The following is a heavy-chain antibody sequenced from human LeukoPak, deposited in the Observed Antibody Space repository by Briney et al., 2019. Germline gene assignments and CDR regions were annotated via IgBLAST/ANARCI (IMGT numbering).Heavy chain of an antibody. CDR3: ASTVGYSSSWYGTASWYFDP. CDR1: GGSISSYY. D-gene: IGHD6-13*01. V-gene: IGHV4-59*08. CDR2: IYYSGST. Sequence: SETLSLTCTVSGGSISSYYWSWIRQPPGKGLEWIGYIYYSGSTNYNPSLKSRVTISVDTSKNQFSLKLSSVTAADTAVYYCASTVGYSSSWYGTASWYFDPWGRGTLVTVYS. J-gene: IGHJ2*01.